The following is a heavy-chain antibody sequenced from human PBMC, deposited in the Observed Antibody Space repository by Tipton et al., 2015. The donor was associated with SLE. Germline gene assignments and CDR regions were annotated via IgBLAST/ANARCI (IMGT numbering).Heavy chain of an antibody. D-gene: IGHD6-19*01. J-gene: IGHJ4*02. V-gene: IGHV4-38-2*01. CDR3: ASSVAVSGIYFDY. CDR2: MYYSGST. CDR1: GYSISSDYY. Sequence: TLSLTCAVSGYSISSDYYWGWIRQPPGKGLEWIGRMYYSGSTYYNPSLQSRATISMDTSKNQFSLRLSSVTAADTAMYYCASSVAVSGIYFDYWGQGTLVTVSS.